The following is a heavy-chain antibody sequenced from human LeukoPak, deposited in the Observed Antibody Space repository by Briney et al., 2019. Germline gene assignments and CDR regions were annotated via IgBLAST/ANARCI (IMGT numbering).Heavy chain of an antibody. J-gene: IGHJ3*02. Sequence: SETLSLTCAVYGGSFSGYYWSWIRQPPGKGLEWIGEINHSGSTNYNPSLKSRVTISVDTSKNQFSLKLSSVTAADTAVYYCARSTRHRGAFDIWGQGTKVTVSS. D-gene: IGHD2-2*01. CDR3: ARSTRHRGAFDI. CDR1: GGSFSGYY. CDR2: INHSGST. V-gene: IGHV4-34*01.